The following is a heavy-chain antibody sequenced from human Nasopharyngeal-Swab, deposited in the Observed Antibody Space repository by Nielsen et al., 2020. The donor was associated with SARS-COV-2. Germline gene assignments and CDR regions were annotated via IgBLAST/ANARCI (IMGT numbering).Heavy chain of an antibody. J-gene: IGHJ6*02. CDR2: ISWNSGTT. CDR3: AKDFNVDTAMVTYYYGMDV. V-gene: IGHV3-9*01. Sequence: PGKGLEWVSGISWNSGTTGYADSVKGRFTISRDNAKSSLYLQMNSLRAEDTALYYCAKDFNVDTAMVTYYYGMDVWGQGTTVTVSS. D-gene: IGHD5-18*01.